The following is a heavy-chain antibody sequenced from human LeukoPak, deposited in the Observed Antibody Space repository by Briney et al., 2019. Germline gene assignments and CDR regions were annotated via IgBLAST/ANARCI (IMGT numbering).Heavy chain of an antibody. CDR3: ASLYGDYVASDY. CDR1: GYSFTVYY. V-gene: IGHV1-2*02. J-gene: IGHJ4*02. D-gene: IGHD4-17*01. CDR2: INPKSGGT. Sequence: GDSVKVSCKASGYSFTVYYMHWVRQAPGQGLEWMGWINPKSGGTNYAQKFLGRVTMTRDTSISTAYMELSRLRSDDTAAYYCASLYGDYVASDYWGQGTLVTVSS.